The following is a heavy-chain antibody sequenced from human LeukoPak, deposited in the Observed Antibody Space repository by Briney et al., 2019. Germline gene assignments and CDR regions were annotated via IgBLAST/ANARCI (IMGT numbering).Heavy chain of an antibody. J-gene: IGHJ6*03. CDR2: ISAYNGNT. V-gene: IGHV1-18*01. CDR1: GYTFTSYG. Sequence: ASVKVSCKASGYTFTSYGISWVRQAPGQGLEWMGWISAYNGNTNYAQKFQGRVTMTRDTSISPAYMELGSLRSEDTAVYYCAKRGDFWSGYYTDYYYYMDVWGKGTTVTVSS. D-gene: IGHD3-3*01. CDR3: AKRGDFWSGYYTDYYYYMDV.